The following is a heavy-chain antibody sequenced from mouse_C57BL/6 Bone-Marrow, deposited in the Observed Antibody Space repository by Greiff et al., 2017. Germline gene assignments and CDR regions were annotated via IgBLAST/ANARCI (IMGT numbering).Heavy chain of an antibody. CDR1: GYSITSGYY. J-gene: IGHJ4*01. D-gene: IGHD1-1*01. CDR2: ISYDGSN. Sequence: ESGPGLVKPSQSLSLTCSVTGYSITSGYYWNWIRQFPGNKLEWMGYISYDGSNNYNPSLKNRISITRDTSKNQFFLKLNSVTTEDTATYYCAKYYGSSYYAMDYWGQGTSVTVSS. V-gene: IGHV3-6*01. CDR3: AKYYGSSYYAMDY.